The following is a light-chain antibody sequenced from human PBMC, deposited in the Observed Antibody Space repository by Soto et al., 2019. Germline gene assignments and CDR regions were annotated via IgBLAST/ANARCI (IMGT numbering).Light chain of an antibody. Sequence: QSALTQPASVSGSPGQSITISCTGTSSDVGSYNLVSWYQQHPGKAPKLMIYEGTRRPSGVSNRFSGPKSGNTASLTISGLQADDEADYYCCSYAGSSTDVLFGGGTKVTVL. CDR2: EGT. V-gene: IGLV2-23*01. CDR1: SSDVGSYNL. J-gene: IGLJ2*01. CDR3: CSYAGSSTDVL.